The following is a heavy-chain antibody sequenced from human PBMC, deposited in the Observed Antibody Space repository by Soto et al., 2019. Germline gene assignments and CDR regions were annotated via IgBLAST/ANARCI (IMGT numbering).Heavy chain of an antibody. J-gene: IGHJ6*01. Sequence: EVQLVESGGGLVKPGGSLRLSCAASGFTFSNAWMNWVRQAPGKGLEWVGRIKSKTDGWTTDYAAPVKGRFTISRDDSKNTLYLQRNSLKTEDTAVYYCTTDNSIMGATFIHYYYYGMDVWGQGTTVTVSS. D-gene: IGHD1-26*01. V-gene: IGHV3-15*07. CDR2: IKSKTDGWTT. CDR1: GFTFSNAW. CDR3: TTDNSIMGATFIHYYYYGMDV.